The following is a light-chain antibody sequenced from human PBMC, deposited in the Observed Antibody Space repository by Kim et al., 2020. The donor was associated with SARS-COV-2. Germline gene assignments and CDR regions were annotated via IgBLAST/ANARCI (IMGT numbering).Light chain of an antibody. CDR2: LNSDGSH. Sequence: QLVLTQSPSASASLGASVKLTCTLSSGHSSYAIAWHQQQPEKGPRYLMKLNSDGSHSKGDGIPDRFSGSSSGAERYLTISSLHSEDEADYYCQTLGTGIQVFGGGTQLTVL. CDR1: SGHSSYA. V-gene: IGLV4-69*01. J-gene: IGLJ2*01. CDR3: QTLGTGIQV.